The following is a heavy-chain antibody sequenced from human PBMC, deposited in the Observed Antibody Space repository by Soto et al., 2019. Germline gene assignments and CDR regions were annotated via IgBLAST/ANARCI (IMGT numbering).Heavy chain of an antibody. V-gene: IGHV1-18*01. D-gene: IGHD6-25*01. CDR1: GYTFTGYG. CDR3: ARLDSDYDYYYAMDV. CDR2: ISAYNGNT. J-gene: IGHJ6*02. Sequence: ASVKVSCKASGYTFTGYGISWVRQAPGQGLEWMGWISAYNGNTNYAQKLQGRVTMTKDTSTSTVYMDLRSLRSDDTAVYYCARLDSDYDYYYAMDVWGQGTTVTVSS.